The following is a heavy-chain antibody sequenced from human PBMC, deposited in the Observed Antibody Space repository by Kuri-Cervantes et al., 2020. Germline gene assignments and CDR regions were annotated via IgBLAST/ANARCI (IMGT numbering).Heavy chain of an antibody. CDR3: AREGVGVWSSRPYDY. D-gene: IGHD6-13*01. V-gene: IGHV4-59*12. Sequence: ESLKISCTVSGGSISSYYWSWIRQPPGKGLEWIGYIYYSGSTNYNPSLKSRVTISVDTSKNQFSLKLSSVTAADTAVYYCAREGVGVWSSRPYDYWGQGTLVTVSS. CDR1: GGSISSYY. CDR2: IYYSGST. J-gene: IGHJ4*02.